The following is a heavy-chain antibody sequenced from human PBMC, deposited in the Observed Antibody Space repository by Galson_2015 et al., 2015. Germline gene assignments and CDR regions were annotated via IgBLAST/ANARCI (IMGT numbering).Heavy chain of an antibody. D-gene: IGHD5-12*01. CDR1: GFTFSSYW. CDR2: IKQDGSEK. Sequence: SLRLSCAASGFTFSSYWMSWVRQAPGKGLEWVANIKQDGSEKYYVDSVKGRSTISRDNAKNSLYLQMNSLRAEDTAVYYCARDIGHSGYDVGHHWFDPWGQGTLVTVSS. V-gene: IGHV3-7*01. J-gene: IGHJ5*02. CDR3: ARDIGHSGYDVGHHWFDP.